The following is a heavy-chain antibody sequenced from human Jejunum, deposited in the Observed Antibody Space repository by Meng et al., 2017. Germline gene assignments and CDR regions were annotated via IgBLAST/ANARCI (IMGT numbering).Heavy chain of an antibody. CDR2: IHHSGST. CDR3: AREWSGSFRHFDY. CDR1: GGSISSSDW. Sequence: QVHLQESGPGLLKPSGTLSLTCGVSGGSISSSDWWSWVRQPPGKGLVWIGEIHHSGSTNYNPSLKSRVTISVDKSKNQFSLKLSSVTAADTAVYYCAREWSGSFRHFDYWGQGTLVTVSS. J-gene: IGHJ4*02. D-gene: IGHD3-16*02. V-gene: IGHV4-4*02.